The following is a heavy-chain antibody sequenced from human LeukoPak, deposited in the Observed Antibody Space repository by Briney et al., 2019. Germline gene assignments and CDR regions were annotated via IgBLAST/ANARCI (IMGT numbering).Heavy chain of an antibody. J-gene: IGHJ4*02. CDR1: GCTFDDYA. CDR3: AKSHCSSTSCYPGDY. CDR2: LSWNSGSI. Sequence: GGSLRLSCAASGCTFDDYAMHWVRQAPGKGLEWVSGLSWNSGSIAYADSVKGRFTISRDNAKNSLYLQMNSMRPEDTALYYCAKSHCSSTSCYPGDYWGQGTLVTVSS. V-gene: IGHV3-9*01. D-gene: IGHD2-2*01.